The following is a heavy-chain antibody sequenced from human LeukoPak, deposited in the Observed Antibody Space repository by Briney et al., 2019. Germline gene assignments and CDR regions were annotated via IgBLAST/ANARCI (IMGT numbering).Heavy chain of an antibody. J-gene: IGHJ2*01. CDR3: ARDSLLRGSGWDYWYFDL. Sequence: SETLSLTCTVSGGSVSNGNYYWSWIRQPPGQGLEWIGNMHYSGSTNYNPSLKSRVTISVDTSMNQFSLLLTSATAADTAVYYCARDSLLRGSGWDYWYFDLWGRGTLVTVSS. V-gene: IGHV4-61*01. D-gene: IGHD6-25*01. CDR1: GGSVSNGNYY. CDR2: MHYSGST.